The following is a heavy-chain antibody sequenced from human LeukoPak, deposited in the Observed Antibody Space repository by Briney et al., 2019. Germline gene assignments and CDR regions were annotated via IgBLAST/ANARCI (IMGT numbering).Heavy chain of an antibody. CDR1: GGTFTSYD. Sequence: ASVKVSCKASGGTFTSYDINWVRQATGQGLEWMGWMNPNSGNTGYAQTFQGRVTMTRNTSISTAYMELSSLTSDDTAVYYCARGGRSGALIFNWNSCAFDIWGQGTMVSVSS. V-gene: IGHV1-8*02. J-gene: IGHJ3*02. CDR3: ARGGRSGALIFNWNSCAFDI. D-gene: IGHD1-7*01. CDR2: MNPNSGNT.